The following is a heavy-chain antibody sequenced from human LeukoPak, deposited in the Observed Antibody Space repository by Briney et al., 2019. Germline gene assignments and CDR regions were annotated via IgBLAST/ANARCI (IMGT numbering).Heavy chain of an antibody. CDR1: GFTFSSYW. J-gene: IGHJ4*02. D-gene: IGHD3-3*01. CDR2: IKQDGSEK. Sequence: GGSLRLSCAASGFTFSSYWMSWVRQAPGKGLEWVANIKQDGSEKYYVDSVKGRFTISRDNAKNSLYLQMNSLRAEDTAVYYCARDQAPTYYYDFWSGYIDYWGQGTLVTVS. CDR3: ARDQAPTYYYDFWSGYIDY. V-gene: IGHV3-7*01.